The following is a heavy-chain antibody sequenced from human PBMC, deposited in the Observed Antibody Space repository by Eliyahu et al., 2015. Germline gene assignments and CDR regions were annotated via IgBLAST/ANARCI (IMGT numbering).Heavy chain of an antibody. CDR2: A. Sequence: ANYAQKFQGRVTITADESTRTAYMELSSLRSEDTAVYFCARDWGGDCSGGTCYSYYWGQGTLVTVSS. V-gene: IGHV1-69*01. D-gene: IGHD2-15*01. CDR3: ARDWGGDCSGGTCYSYY. J-gene: IGHJ4*02.